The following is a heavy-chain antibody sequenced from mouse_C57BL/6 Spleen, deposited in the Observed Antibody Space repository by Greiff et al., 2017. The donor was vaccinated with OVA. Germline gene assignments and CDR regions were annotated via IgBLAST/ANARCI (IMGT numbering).Heavy chain of an antibody. D-gene: IGHD2-3*01. V-gene: IGHV5-6*01. CDR2: ISSGGSYT. CDR3: ARLDGYYNAMDY. Sequence: EVQVVESGGDLVKPGGSLKLSCAASGFTFSSYGMSWVRQTPDKRLEWVATISSGGSYTYYPDSVKGRFTISRDNAKNTLYLQMSSLKSEDTAMYYCARLDGYYNAMDYWGQGTSVTVSS. J-gene: IGHJ4*01. CDR1: GFTFSSYG.